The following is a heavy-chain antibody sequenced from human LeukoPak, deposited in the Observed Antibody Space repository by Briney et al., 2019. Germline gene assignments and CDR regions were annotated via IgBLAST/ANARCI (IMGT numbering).Heavy chain of an antibody. D-gene: IGHD5-12*01. V-gene: IGHV3-30-3*01. J-gene: IGHJ4*02. CDR2: ISYDGSNK. CDR3: AREFTVANQPRFDF. Sequence: GGSQRLSCAASGLAFSVYAMHWVRQAPGKGLEWVALISYDGSNKYYAVSVKGRFTISRDNSKNTLYLQMNSVRAEDTAVYYCAREFTVANQPRFDFWGQGTLGTVSS. CDR1: GLAFSVYA.